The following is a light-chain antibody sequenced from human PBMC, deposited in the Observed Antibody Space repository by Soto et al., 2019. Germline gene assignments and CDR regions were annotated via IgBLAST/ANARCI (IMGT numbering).Light chain of an antibody. CDR2: DAS. V-gene: IGKV1-5*01. CDR3: QMYNSFWT. CDR1: QTISNW. J-gene: IGKJ1*01. Sequence: DIPMTQSPSTLSASVGDRVTISCGASQTISNWLAWYQQKPGKAPKLLIYDASSLESGVPSRFSGSGSGTEFTLTISSLQPEDFATYYCQMYNSFWTFGQGTKVEIK.